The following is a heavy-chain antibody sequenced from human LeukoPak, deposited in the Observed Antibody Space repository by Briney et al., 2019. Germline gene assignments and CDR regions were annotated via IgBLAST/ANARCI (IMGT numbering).Heavy chain of an antibody. CDR2: VYYSGST. Sequence: PSETLSLTCTVSGGSISSYYWSWIRQSPGKGLEWIGYVYYSGSTTYNPTLKSRVIIPVDTSKNQFSLRLSSVTAVDTAVYYCARTAVDTATHFDNWGQGTLVTVSS. D-gene: IGHD5-18*01. J-gene: IGHJ4*02. CDR3: ARTAVDTATHFDN. CDR1: GGSISSYY. V-gene: IGHV4-59*12.